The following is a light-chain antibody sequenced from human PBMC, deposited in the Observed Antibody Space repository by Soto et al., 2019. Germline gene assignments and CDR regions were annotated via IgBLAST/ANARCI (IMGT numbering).Light chain of an antibody. CDR3: QQSYSTPFT. Sequence: DIQMTQSPSSLSASVGDRVTITCRASQSISSYLNWYQQKPGKAPKFLTHAASSLQSGVPSRFSGSGSGTDFTLTISSLQPEDFATYYCQQSYSTPFTFGTGTKVDIK. V-gene: IGKV1-39*01. CDR2: AAS. J-gene: IGKJ3*01. CDR1: QSISSY.